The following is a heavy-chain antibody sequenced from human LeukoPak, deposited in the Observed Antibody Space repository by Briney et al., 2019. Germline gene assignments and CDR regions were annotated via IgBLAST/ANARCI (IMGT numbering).Heavy chain of an antibody. CDR1: GYTFTNYA. V-gene: IGHV1-3*01. J-gene: IGHJ4*02. CDR2: INAGNGKT. Sequence: GASVKVSCKASGYTFTNYAVHWVRQAPGQRLEWVGWINAGNGKTNYSQKFQVRVTLTRDTSASTVYMELSSLRSEDTAVYYCARGYYDLLTGHVVTYYFDYWGQGTLVTVSS. D-gene: IGHD3-9*01. CDR3: ARGYYDLLTGHVVTYYFDY.